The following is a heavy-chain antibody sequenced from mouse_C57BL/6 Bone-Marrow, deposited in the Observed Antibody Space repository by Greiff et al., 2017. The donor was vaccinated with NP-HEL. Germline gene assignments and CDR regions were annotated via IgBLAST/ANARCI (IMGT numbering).Heavy chain of an antibody. J-gene: IGHJ3*01. D-gene: IGHD3-3*01. CDR2: ISSGGSYT. Sequence: EVKLVESGGDLVKPGGSLKLSCAASGFTFSSYGMSWVRQTPDKRLEWVATISSGGSYTYYPDSVKGRFTISRDNAKNTLYLQMSSLKSEDTAMYYCARHRGARTWFAYWGQGTLVTVSA. V-gene: IGHV5-6*01. CDR3: ARHRGARTWFAY. CDR1: GFTFSSYG.